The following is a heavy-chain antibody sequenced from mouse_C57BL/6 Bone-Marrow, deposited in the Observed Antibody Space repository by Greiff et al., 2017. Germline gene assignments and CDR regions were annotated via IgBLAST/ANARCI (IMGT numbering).Heavy chain of an antibody. CDR2: INPNYGTT. CDR3: AIIYYGSYDAMDY. CDR1: GYSFTDYN. D-gene: IGHD2-1*01. V-gene: IGHV1-39*01. Sequence: EVKLMESGPELVKPGASVKISCKASGYSFTDYNMNWVKQSNGKSLEWIGVINPNYGTTSYNQKFKGKATLTVDQSSSTAYMQLNSLTSEDSAVYYCAIIYYGSYDAMDYWGQGTSVTVSS. J-gene: IGHJ4*01.